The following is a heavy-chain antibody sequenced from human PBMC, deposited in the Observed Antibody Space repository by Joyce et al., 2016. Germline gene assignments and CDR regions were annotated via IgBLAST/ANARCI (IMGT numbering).Heavy chain of an antibody. V-gene: IGHV3-48*01. CDR1: GFNFSSYA. Sequence: EVVLVESGGGLVQPGGSLRLSCAASGFNFSSYAMNWIRQAPGKGLEWVSYIGRSSTTIDYADSVKGRFTISRDDAKNSLYLQMDSLRADDTAMYFCARRSLLLDYWGQGTLVTVSS. J-gene: IGHJ4*02. CDR3: ARRSLLLDY. CDR2: IGRSSTTI.